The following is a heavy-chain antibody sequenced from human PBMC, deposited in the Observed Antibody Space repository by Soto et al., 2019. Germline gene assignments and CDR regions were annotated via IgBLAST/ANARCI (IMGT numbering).Heavy chain of an antibody. CDR3: ATAFPSHLDY. D-gene: IGHD2-21*02. J-gene: IGHJ4*02. Sequence: PGGSLRLSCAASGFSFSSYGMHWVRQAPGKGLEWVALIWYDGSNTYYADSVNDRFTVSRDNSNNTLFLQMDNLRAEDTAVYYCATAFPSHLDYWGQGILVTVSS. V-gene: IGHV3-33*01. CDR1: GFSFSSYG. CDR2: IWYDGSNT.